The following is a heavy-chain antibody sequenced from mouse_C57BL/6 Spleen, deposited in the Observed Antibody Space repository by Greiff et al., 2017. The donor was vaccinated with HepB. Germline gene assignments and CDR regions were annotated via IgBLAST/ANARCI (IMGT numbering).Heavy chain of an antibody. Sequence: EVQLQQPGAELVRPGASVKLSCTASGFNIKDDYMHWVKQRPEQGLEWIGWIDPENGDTEYASKFQGKATITADTSSNTAYLQLSSLTSEDTAVYYCTNYGYDGSYWGQGTSVTVSS. J-gene: IGHJ4*01. CDR2: IDPENGDT. CDR3: TNYGYDGSY. CDR1: GFNIKDDY. V-gene: IGHV14-4*01. D-gene: IGHD2-2*01.